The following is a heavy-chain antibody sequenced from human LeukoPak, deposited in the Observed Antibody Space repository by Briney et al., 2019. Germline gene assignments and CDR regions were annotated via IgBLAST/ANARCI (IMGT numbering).Heavy chain of an antibody. J-gene: IGHJ2*01. CDR2: IYSGGST. CDR3: ARSPRIYDSSGYYLVEYFDL. D-gene: IGHD3-22*01. Sequence: GGSLRLSCAASGFTVSTNYMSWVREAPGKGLEWVSIIYSGGSTSYADSVKGRFTISRDISKNTLFLQMSSLRAEDTAVYCCARSPRIYDSSGYYLVEYFDLWGRGTLVTVSS. CDR1: GFTVSTNY. V-gene: IGHV3-53*01.